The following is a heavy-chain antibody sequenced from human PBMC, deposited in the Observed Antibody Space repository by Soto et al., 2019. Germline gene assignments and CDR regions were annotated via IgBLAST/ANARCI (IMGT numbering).Heavy chain of an antibody. Sequence: QVQLQESGPGLVKPSETLSLTCTVSGGSISSHHWSWIRRPPGKGPECIGSIHDSGSSTYNPSLKSRVMTSVDTSKTQFSLSMTSVTAADTAVYYCAGAGASSIWLDYCCQGILVTVSS. CDR3: AGAGASSIWLDY. D-gene: IGHD6-13*01. CDR2: IHDSGSS. V-gene: IGHV4-59*11. J-gene: IGHJ4*02. CDR1: GGSISSHH.